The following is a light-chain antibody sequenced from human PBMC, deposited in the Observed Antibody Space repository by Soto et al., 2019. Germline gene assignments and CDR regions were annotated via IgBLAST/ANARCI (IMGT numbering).Light chain of an antibody. J-gene: IGKJ5*01. V-gene: IGKV3-11*01. CDR2: DAS. CDR3: QQRSSWPIT. Sequence: EIVLTQSPATLSLSPGERATLSCRASESVSNYLAWYQQKRGQAPRLLIYDASNRAPGIPARFSGSGSGTDFTLTIISLEPEDFAVYYCQQRSSWPITFGQGTRLEIK. CDR1: ESVSNY.